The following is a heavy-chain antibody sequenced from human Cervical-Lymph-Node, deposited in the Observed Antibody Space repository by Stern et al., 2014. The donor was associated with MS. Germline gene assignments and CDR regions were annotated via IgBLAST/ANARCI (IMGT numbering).Heavy chain of an antibody. CDR1: GLTFDDYA. CDR3: AKDGSSSLTGGAFDI. CDR2: ISWNSDNI. Sequence: QLVESGGGLVQPGRSLRLSCAVSGLTFDDYAMHWVRQAPGKGLEWVSGISWNSDNIGYAESVKGRFTISRDNVKNSLYLQMNTLRPEDTAFYYCAKDGSSSLTGGAFDIWGRGTMVTVSS. J-gene: IGHJ3*02. D-gene: IGHD6-13*01. V-gene: IGHV3-9*01.